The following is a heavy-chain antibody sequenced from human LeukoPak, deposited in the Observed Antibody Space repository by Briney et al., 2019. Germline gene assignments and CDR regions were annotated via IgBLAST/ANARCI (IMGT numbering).Heavy chain of an antibody. J-gene: IGHJ4*02. V-gene: IGHV3-64*01. CDR1: GFTFSSYS. D-gene: IGHD6-19*01. Sequence: AGGSLRLSCAASGFTFSSYSMNWVRQAPGKGLEHIAAIRSNGGSTYYENSVKGRFTISRDNSKRTLHLQMGSLRAEDMAVYYCVRDWSVSGWPTFFDSWGQGTLVTVSS. CDR3: VRDWSVSGWPTFFDS. CDR2: IRSNGGST.